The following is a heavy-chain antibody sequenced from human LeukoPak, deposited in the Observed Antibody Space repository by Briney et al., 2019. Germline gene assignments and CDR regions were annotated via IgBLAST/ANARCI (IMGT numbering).Heavy chain of an antibody. J-gene: IGHJ4*02. V-gene: IGHV4-39*01. D-gene: IGHD3-9*01. Sequence: PSETLSLTCTVSGGSISSSSYYWGWLRQPPGKGLEWIGSIYYSGSTYYNPSLKSRVTISVDTSKNQFSLKLSSVTAADTAVYYCARRAPYDILSGYPFDYWGQGTLVTVSS. CDR3: ARRAPYDILSGYPFDY. CDR2: IYYSGST. CDR1: GGSISSSSYY.